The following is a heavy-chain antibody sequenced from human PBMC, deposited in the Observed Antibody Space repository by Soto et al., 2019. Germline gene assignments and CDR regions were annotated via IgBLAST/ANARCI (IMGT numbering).Heavy chain of an antibody. CDR3: ARDARGDSSGYYYRAYYYYGMDV. CDR2: IWYDGSNK. Sequence: GGSLRLSCAASGFTFSSYGMHWVRQAPGKGLEWVAVIWYDGSNKYYADSVKGRFTISRDNSKNTLYLQMNSLRAEDTAVYYCARDARGDSSGYYYRAYYYYGMDVWGQGTTVTVSS. CDR1: GFTFSSYG. D-gene: IGHD3-22*01. J-gene: IGHJ6*02. V-gene: IGHV3-33*01.